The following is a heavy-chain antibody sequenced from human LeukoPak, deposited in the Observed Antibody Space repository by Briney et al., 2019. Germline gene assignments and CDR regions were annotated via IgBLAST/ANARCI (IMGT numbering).Heavy chain of an antibody. CDR3: ARAKESDVYDFRNGYYAPVFDY. CDR1: GYTFSSYD. CDR2: MNPNSGDR. Sequence: ASVKVSCKASGYTFSSYDINWVRQATGQGLEWMGWMNPNSGDRGYAQKFQGRVTITRNTSISTAYMELSSLRSEDTAVYYCARAKESDVYDFRNGYYAPVFDYWGQGTLVTVSS. V-gene: IGHV1-8*03. D-gene: IGHD3-3*01. J-gene: IGHJ4*02.